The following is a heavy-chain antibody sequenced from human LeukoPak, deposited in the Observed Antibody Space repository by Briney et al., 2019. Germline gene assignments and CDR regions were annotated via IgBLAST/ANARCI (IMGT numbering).Heavy chain of an antibody. D-gene: IGHD1-7*01. V-gene: IGHV2-5*02. CDR2: IYWDDDK. CDR1: GFSLSTSGVG. J-gene: IGHJ5*02. CDR3: AHRGGTDNWFDP. Sequence: SGPTLVKPTQTLTLTCTFSGFSLSTSGVGVGWIRQPPGKALEWLSLIYWDDDKRYSPSLKSRLTITKDTSKNQVVLTMTNMDPVDTATYYRAHRGGTDNWFDPWGQGTLVTVSS.